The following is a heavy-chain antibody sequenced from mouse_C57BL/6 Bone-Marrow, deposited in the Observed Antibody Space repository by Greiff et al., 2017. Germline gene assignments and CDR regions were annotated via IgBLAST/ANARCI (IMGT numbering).Heavy chain of an antibody. Sequence: EVHLVDSGGGLVRPGGSLKLSCAASGFTISSDAMSWVRQTPEKRLEWVATISDGGSYTYYPYNVKGRFTISTDTASNNLYLQMSHLTSEDTAMYYCGLIGWLPFAYWGQGTMVTVSA. CDR2: ISDGGSYT. J-gene: IGHJ3*01. CDR3: GLIGWLPFAY. D-gene: IGHD2-3*01. CDR1: GFTISSDA. V-gene: IGHV5-4*01.